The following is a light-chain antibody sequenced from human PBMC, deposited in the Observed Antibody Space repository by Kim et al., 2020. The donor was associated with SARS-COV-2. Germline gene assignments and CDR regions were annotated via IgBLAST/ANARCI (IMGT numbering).Light chain of an antibody. CDR1: HDISTW. Sequence: DIQLTQSPSTLSASVRYRVTITCRASHDISTWLAWYQQKPGKASKFLIYDASSLESGVPSRFSGGGSGTEFTLTISSLQPDDFATYYCQQYNSYPYTFGQGTKLEI. J-gene: IGKJ2*01. CDR2: DAS. CDR3: QQYNSYPYT. V-gene: IGKV1-5*01.